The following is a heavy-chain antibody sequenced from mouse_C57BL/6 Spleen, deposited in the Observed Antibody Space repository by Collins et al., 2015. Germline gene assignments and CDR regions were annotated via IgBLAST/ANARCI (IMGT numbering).Heavy chain of an antibody. Sequence: QVQLKQSGPGLVKPSQSLSITCTVSGFSLTNYGVQWVRQSPGKGLEWLGVIWRGGSTDYNAAFMSRLSITKDNSKSQVFFKMNSLQAKGDTAIYYCAKNEGYPVYWGQGTLVTVSA. V-gene: IGHV2-5*01. CDR1: GFSLTNYG. CDR3: AKNEGYPVY. J-gene: IGHJ3*01. D-gene: IGHD3-1*01. CDR2: IWRGGST.